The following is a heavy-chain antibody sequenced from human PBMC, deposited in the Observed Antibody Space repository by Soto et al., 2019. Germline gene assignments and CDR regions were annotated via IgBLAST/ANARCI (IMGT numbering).Heavy chain of an antibody. CDR2: ISSSSSTI. J-gene: IGHJ5*02. CDR3: AREYYDILIGVFDP. CDR1: GFTFSSYS. Sequence: EVQLVESGGGLVQPGGSLRLSCAASGFTFSSYSMNWVRQAPGKGLEWVSYISSSSSTIYYADSVKGRFTISRDNAKNSLYLQMNSLRDEDTAVYYCAREYYDILIGVFDPWGQGTLVTVSS. V-gene: IGHV3-48*02. D-gene: IGHD3-9*01.